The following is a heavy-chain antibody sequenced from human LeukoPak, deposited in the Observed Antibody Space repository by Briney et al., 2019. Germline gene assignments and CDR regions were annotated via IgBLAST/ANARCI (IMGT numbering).Heavy chain of an antibody. J-gene: IGHJ6*04. Sequence: GGSLRLSCAASGFTFSSYGMHWVRQRPGKGLAWVAVISKDGSNKYYADSVKGRVTISRDNSKNTLYLQMNSLRVEDTAVYYCAKGVGSTWLSTLSQVTMDVWGKGTTVTVSS. CDR1: GFTFSSYG. CDR2: ISKDGSNK. CDR3: AKGVGSTWLSTLSQVTMDV. V-gene: IGHV3-30*18. D-gene: IGHD2/OR15-2a*01.